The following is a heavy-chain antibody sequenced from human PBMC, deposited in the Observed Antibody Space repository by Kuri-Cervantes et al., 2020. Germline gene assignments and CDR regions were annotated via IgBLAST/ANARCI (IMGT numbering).Heavy chain of an antibody. J-gene: IGHJ4*02. CDR1: GFTFSASW. CDR2: IKHDGSVK. D-gene: IGHD3-16*01. CDR3: ARDWTFEVRLGGLDY. V-gene: IGHV3-7*01. Sequence: GGSLRLSCAVSGFTFSASWMDWIRLAPGKGLEWVANIKHDGSVKYYGGYAKGRFTISRDNARNSLYLQMNSLRAEDTAVYYCARDWTFEVRLGGLDYWGQGTLVTVSS.